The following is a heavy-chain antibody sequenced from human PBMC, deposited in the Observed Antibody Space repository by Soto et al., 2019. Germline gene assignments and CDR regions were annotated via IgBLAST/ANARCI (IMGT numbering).Heavy chain of an antibody. CDR1: GFTFSSYG. Sequence: GGSLRLSCAASGFTFSSYGMHWVRQAPGKGLEWVAVIWYDGSNKYYADSVKGRFTISRDNSKNTLYLQMNSLRAEDTAVYYCARDQGLRYVDWVGSFRFDPWGQGTLVTVSS. CDR2: IWYDGSNK. J-gene: IGHJ5*02. CDR3: ARDQGLRYVDWVGSFRFDP. V-gene: IGHV3-33*01. D-gene: IGHD3-9*01.